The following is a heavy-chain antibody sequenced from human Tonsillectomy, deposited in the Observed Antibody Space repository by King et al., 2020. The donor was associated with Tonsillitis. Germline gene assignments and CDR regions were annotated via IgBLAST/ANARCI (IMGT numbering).Heavy chain of an antibody. CDR1: GYTFSSYD. D-gene: IGHD1-14*01. CDR2: MNPNSGST. Sequence: VQLVESGAEVKKPGASVKVSCKASGYTFSSYDINWIRQAPGQGLEWRGWMNPNSGSTGYAQKFQGRVTMTRNTSISTAYMELSSLRSEDTAVYYCARDRADYYYGMDVWGQGTTVTVSS. J-gene: IGHJ6*02. CDR3: ARDRADYYYGMDV. V-gene: IGHV1-8*01.